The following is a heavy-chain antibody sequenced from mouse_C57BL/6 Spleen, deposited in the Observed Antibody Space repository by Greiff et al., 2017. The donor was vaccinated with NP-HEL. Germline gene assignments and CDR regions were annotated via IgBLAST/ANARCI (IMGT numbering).Heavy chain of an antibody. Sequence: QVQLQQSGPELVKPGASVKISCKASGYSFTSYYIHWVKQRPGQGLEWIGWIYPGSGNTKYNEKFKGKATLTADTSSSTAYMQLSSLTSEDSAVYYCAREGGNPYYYAMDYWGQGTSVTVSS. CDR3: AREGGNPYYYAMDY. CDR2: IYPGSGNT. D-gene: IGHD2-1*01. CDR1: GYSFTSYY. V-gene: IGHV1-66*01. J-gene: IGHJ4*01.